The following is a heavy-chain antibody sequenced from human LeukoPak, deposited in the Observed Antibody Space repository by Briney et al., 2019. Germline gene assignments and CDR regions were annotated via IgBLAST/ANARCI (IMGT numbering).Heavy chain of an antibody. V-gene: IGHV3-7*04. Sequence: PGGSLRLSCAASGFTFSNNWMTWVRQAPGKGLEWVASVKKDASEKYYVDSVKGRFTISRDNAKNSLYLQMNSLRAEDTAVYYCARGRRIAAAGSGPTWGDYWGQGTLVTVSS. CDR1: GFTFSNNW. J-gene: IGHJ4*02. CDR2: VKKDASEK. D-gene: IGHD6-13*01. CDR3: ARGRRIAAAGSGPTWGDY.